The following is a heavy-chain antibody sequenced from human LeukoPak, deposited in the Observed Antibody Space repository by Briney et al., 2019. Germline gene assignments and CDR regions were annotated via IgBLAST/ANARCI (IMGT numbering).Heavy chain of an antibody. CDR2: ISGSGDRT. J-gene: IGHJ4*02. CDR1: GLGFSSA. CDR3: ARLGAPRVTAAGHYFTY. Sequence: GGSLRLSCAASGLGFSSAMNWARQAPGKGLEWVSAISGSGDRTYYGDSVKGRFTISRDNSKNTLYLQMSSLRAEDTAVYYCARLGAPRVTAAGHYFTYWGQGTLVTVSS. D-gene: IGHD6-13*01. V-gene: IGHV3-23*01.